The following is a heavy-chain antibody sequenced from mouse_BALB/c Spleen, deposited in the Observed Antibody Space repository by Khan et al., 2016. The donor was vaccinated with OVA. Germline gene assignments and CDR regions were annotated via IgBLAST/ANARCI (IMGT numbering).Heavy chain of an antibody. Sequence: EVELVESGGGLVQPGGSLRLTCATSGFTFTDYYMSWVRQPPGKALEWLGFIRNKDNGYTTEYSASVKGRFTISRDNSQSILYLQMNTMRAEDSATYYCANSGTGNVMESWGQGTSVTVSS. V-gene: IGHV7-3*02. CDR3: ANSGTGNVMES. D-gene: IGHD4-1*01. J-gene: IGHJ4*01. CDR2: IRNKDNGYTT. CDR1: GFTFTDYY.